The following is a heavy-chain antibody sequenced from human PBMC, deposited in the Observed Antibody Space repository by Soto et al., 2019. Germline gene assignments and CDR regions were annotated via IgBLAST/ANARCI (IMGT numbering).Heavy chain of an antibody. J-gene: IGHJ4*02. CDR2: INPSSGGT. CDR3: ARDGLYCSGGSCYSLRLYYFDY. V-gene: IGHV1-2*02. CDR1: GYTFTGYY. D-gene: IGHD2-15*01. Sequence: GASVKVSCKASGYTFTGYYMHWVRQAPGQGLEWMGWINPSSGGTNYAQKFQGRVTMTRDTSISTAYMELSRLRSDDTAVYYCARDGLYCSGGSCYSLRLYYFDYWGQGTLVTVSS.